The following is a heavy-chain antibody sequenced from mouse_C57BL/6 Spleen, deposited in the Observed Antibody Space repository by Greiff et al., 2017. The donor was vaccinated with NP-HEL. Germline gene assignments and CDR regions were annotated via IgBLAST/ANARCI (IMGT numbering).Heavy chain of an antibody. D-gene: IGHD1-1*01. CDR3: ARYYYGSSEGGFAY. V-gene: IGHV1-69*01. CDR1: GYTFTSYW. J-gene: IGHJ3*01. CDR2: IDPSDSYT. Sequence: QVQLKQPGAELVMPGASVKLSCKASGYTFTSYWMHWVKQRPGQGLEWIGEIDPSDSYTNYNQKFKGKSTLTVDKSSSTAYMQLSSLTSEDSAVYYCARYYYGSSEGGFAYWGQGTLVTVSA.